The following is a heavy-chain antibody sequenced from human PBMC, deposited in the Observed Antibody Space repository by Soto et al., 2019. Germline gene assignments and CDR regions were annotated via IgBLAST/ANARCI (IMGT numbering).Heavy chain of an antibody. CDR1: GGTFSSYA. J-gene: IGHJ5*02. CDR3: ARGGYLLVNWFDP. V-gene: IGHV1-69*13. Sequence: GASVKVSCKASGGTFSSYAISWVRQAPGQGLEWMGGIIPIFGTANYAQKFQGRVTITADESTSTAYMELSSLRSEDTAVYYCARGGYLLVNWFDPWGQGTLVTVSS. CDR2: IIPIFGTA. D-gene: IGHD6-13*01.